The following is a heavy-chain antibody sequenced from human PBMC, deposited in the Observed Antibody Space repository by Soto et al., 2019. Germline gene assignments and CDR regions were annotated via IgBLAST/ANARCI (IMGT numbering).Heavy chain of an antibody. CDR2: IYHTGNT. Sequence: SXTLSLTCSVSGDPVSDGSYYWTWVRQHPVKGLEWIGYIYHTGNTYYNPSLQSRLIMSIDTSKNQFSLHLYSLTAADTAVYFCAAKLGTTHYFDFWGQGSLVTVSS. J-gene: IGHJ4*02. D-gene: IGHD7-27*01. CDR1: GDPVSDGSYY. CDR3: AAKLGTTHYFDF. V-gene: IGHV4-31*03.